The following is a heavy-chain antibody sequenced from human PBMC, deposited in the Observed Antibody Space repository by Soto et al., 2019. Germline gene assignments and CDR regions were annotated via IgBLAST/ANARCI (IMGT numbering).Heavy chain of an antibody. V-gene: IGHV1-8*01. D-gene: IGHD3-3*01. CDR2: MNPNSGNT. J-gene: IGHJ6*03. Sequence: GASVKVSCKASGYTFTSYDINWVRQATGQGLEWMGRMNPNSGNTGYAQKFQGRVTMTRNTSISTAYMELSSLRSEDTAVYYCARGSLKRFLEWSPYYYYMDVWGKGTTVTVSS. CDR3: ARGSLKRFLEWSPYYYYMDV. CDR1: GYTFTSYD.